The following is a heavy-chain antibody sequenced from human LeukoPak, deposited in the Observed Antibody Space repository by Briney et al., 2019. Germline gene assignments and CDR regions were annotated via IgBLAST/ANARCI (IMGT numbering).Heavy chain of an antibody. J-gene: IGHJ4*02. CDR2: INHSGST. CDR3: ANSPFWSGFYYFDY. Sequence: SETLSLTCAVYGGSFSGYYWSWTRQSPGKGLEWIGEINHSGSTNYNPSLKSRVTISVETSKNQFSLKLSSVTAADTAVYYCANSPFWSGFYYFDYWGQGTLVTVSS. D-gene: IGHD3-3*02. V-gene: IGHV4-34*01. CDR1: GGSFSGYY.